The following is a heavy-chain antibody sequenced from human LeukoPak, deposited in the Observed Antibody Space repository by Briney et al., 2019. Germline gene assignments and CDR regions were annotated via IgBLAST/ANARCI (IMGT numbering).Heavy chain of an antibody. J-gene: IGHJ4*02. CDR2: TCGSGGCT. V-gene: IGHV3-23*01. D-gene: IGHD6-19*01. CDR3: AKTTVGYSSGRYPGWPADC. Sequence: PGGSPRLSCEASGFTFNTYAIYWVRQAPGKGLEWVSGTCGSGGCTYYADSVKGRFTISRDNSKNTVYLQMNSLTADDTAVYYCAKTTVGYSSGRYPGWPADCWGQGTLVTVSS. CDR1: GFTFNTYA.